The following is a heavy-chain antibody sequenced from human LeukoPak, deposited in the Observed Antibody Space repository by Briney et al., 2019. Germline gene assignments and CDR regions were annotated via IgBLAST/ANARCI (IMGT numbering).Heavy chain of an antibody. CDR1: GYSFTSYW. CDR2: IYPGDSDA. J-gene: IGHJ4*02. Sequence: GESLKTSCKGSGYSFTSYWIGWVRQMPGKGLKWMGIIYPGDSDARYSPSFQGQVTISADKSISTAYLQWSSLKASDTAMYYCARRRDLYSGSYYPFDYWGQGTLVTVSS. D-gene: IGHD1-26*01. V-gene: IGHV5-51*01. CDR3: ARRRDLYSGSYYPFDY.